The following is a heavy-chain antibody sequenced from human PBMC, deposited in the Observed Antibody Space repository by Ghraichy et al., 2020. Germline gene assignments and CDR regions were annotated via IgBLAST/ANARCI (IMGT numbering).Heavy chain of an antibody. CDR2: IYYSGST. V-gene: IGHV4-59*01. D-gene: IGHD6-25*01. CDR1: GGSISSYY. Sequence: SETLSLTCTVSGGSISSYYWSWIRQPPGKGLEWIGYIYYSGSTNYNPSLKSRVTISVDTSKNQFSLKLSSVTAADTAVYYCARLFGIAADGIWGQGTMVTVSS. CDR3: ARLFGIAADGI. J-gene: IGHJ3*02.